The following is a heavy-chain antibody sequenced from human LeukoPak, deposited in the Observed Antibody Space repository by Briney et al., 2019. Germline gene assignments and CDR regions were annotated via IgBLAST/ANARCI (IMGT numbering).Heavy chain of an antibody. CDR2: IYYSGST. D-gene: IGHD3-22*01. CDR1: GGSISSSSSY. CDR3: ARLDDSSGYFH. V-gene: IGHV4-39*01. Sequence: SETLSLTCTVSGGSISSSSSYWGWIRQPPGKGLEWIGSIYYSGSTYYNPSLKSRITISVDTSKNQSSLKLSSVTAADTAVYYCARLDDSSGYFHWGQGTLVTVSS. J-gene: IGHJ4*02.